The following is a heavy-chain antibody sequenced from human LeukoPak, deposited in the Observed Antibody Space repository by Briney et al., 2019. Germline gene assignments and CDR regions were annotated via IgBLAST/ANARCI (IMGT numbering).Heavy chain of an antibody. CDR2: INIGGTNT. V-gene: IGHV3-11*01. D-gene: IGHD5-24*01. J-gene: IGHJ5*02. CDR3: APDGAGFDA. Sequence: GGSLRLSRAASGFTFNDYYMSWIRQAPGKGLEWLSYINIGGTNTHYADSVKGRFTISRDNAKKSLDLEMNNLRAEDTAVYYCAPDGAGFDAWGQGVLVTVSS. CDR1: GFTFNDYY.